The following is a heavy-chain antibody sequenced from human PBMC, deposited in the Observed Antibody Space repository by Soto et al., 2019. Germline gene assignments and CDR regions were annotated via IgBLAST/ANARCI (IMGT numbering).Heavy chain of an antibody. V-gene: IGHV3-9*01. D-gene: IGHD5-12*01. CDR2: ISWNSGSI. Sequence: ESGGGLVQPGRSLRHSCAASGFTFDDYAMHWVRQAPGKGLEWVSGISWNSGSIGYADSVKGRFTISRDNAKNSLYLQMNSLRAEDTALYYCAKDTTPQPSGYDSQFDYWGQGTLVTVSS. CDR3: AKDTTPQPSGYDSQFDY. J-gene: IGHJ4*02. CDR1: GFTFDDYA.